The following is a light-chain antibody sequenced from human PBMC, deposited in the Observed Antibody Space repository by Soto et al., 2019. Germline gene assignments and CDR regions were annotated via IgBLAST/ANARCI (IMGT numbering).Light chain of an antibody. Sequence: GKRVNIGGRRSQSISSYLSWYQQKPGKAPKLLIFVASTLQTGVPSRFIGRRTATDVIRLMSRLSPEAVLTNYGHHCSVAPRTFGEGTRLEIK. CDR2: VAS. J-gene: IGKJ5*01. CDR1: QSISSY. CDR3: HHCSVAPRT. V-gene: IGKV1-39*01.